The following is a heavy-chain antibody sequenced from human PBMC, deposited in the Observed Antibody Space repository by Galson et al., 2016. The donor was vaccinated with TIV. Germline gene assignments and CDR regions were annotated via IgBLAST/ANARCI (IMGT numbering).Heavy chain of an antibody. Sequence: SLRLSCAASGFIFTNYGMSWVRQAPGKGLEWVSTIRADGAEAYYADSVKGRFIISRDKSKNTVDLQMNRLKTEDTAVYFCATEEIVVVVVTNWYFDLWGRGTLVTVSS. D-gene: IGHD2-15*01. CDR2: IRADGAEA. CDR1: GFIFTNYG. J-gene: IGHJ2*01. CDR3: ATEEIVVVVVTNWYFDL. V-gene: IGHV3-23*01.